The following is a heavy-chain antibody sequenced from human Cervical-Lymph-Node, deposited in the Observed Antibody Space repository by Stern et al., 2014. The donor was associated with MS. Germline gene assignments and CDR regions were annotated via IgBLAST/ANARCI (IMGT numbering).Heavy chain of an antibody. D-gene: IGHD2-2*01. CDR3: ARKSRYCAGTTCVHKGWFDP. J-gene: IGHJ5*01. CDR2: IYWDDDE. V-gene: IGHV2-5*02. Sequence: QITLKESGPTQVKPTQTLTLTCTSSGFSLSTSGVGVGWIRQPPGKALEWLAVIYWDDDERYSPSLKSSISIAKDTFKNQVVLTMTNMDPVDTATYYCARKSRYCAGTTCVHKGWFDPWGQGTLVTVSS. CDR1: GFSLSTSGVG.